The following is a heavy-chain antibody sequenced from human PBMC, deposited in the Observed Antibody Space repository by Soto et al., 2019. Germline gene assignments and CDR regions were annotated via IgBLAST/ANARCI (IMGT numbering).Heavy chain of an antibody. CDR2: INPSGGST. D-gene: IGHD3-3*01. V-gene: IGHV1-46*01. Sequence: ASVKVSWKASGYTFTSYYMHWVRQAPGQGLEWMGIINPSGGSTSYAQKFQGRVTMTRDTSTSTVYMELSSLRSEDTAVYYCARGPVTIFGVVNPPYNWFDPWGQGTLVTVSS. J-gene: IGHJ5*02. CDR1: GYTFTSYY. CDR3: ARGPVTIFGVVNPPYNWFDP.